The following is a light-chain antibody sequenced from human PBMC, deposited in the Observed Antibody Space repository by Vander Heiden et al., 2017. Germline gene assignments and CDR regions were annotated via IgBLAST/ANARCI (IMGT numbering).Light chain of an antibody. V-gene: IGKV3-15*01. CDR1: QGVSCN. J-gene: IGKJ4*01. CDR2: GAS. CDR3: QRYNNWPPLT. Sequence: ELVMTPSPATLSVSPGERATLSCRASQGVSCNLAWYQQKPGQAPRLLIYGASTRATGIPAKFSGSGCGTEFTLTISSLQSEDLAVYYCQRYNNWPPLTFGGGTKVEIK.